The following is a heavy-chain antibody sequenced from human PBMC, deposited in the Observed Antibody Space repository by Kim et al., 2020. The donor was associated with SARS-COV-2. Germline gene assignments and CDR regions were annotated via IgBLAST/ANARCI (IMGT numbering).Heavy chain of an antibody. D-gene: IGHD4-17*01. V-gene: IGHV3-49*04. CDR3: TRDQYGVRYYGMDV. CDR1: GFTFGDYA. J-gene: IGHJ6*02. CDR2: IRSKAYGGTT. Sequence: GGSLRLSCTASGFTFGDYAMSWVRQAPGKGLEWVGFIRSKAYGGTTEYAASVKGRFTISRDDSKSIAYLQMNSLKTEDTAVYYCTRDQYGVRYYGMDVWGQGTTVTVSS.